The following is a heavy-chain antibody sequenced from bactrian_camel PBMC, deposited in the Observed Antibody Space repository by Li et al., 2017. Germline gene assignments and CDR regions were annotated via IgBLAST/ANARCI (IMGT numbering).Heavy chain of an antibody. CDR2: YSNNGVA. CDR1: GFTFDDRS. D-gene: IGHD1*01. Sequence: HVQLVESGGGSVQAGGSLILSCTANGFTFDDRSMAWYRQAPGAECEMVGTYSNNGVAYVDDSVKGRFTISQDNAKNIVYLQMNSLKPEDTAMYYCAADPDRFSYMRGRPPRYLGQGTQVTVS. J-gene: IGHJ4*01. CDR3: AADPDRFSYMRGRPPRY. V-gene: IGHV3S63*01.